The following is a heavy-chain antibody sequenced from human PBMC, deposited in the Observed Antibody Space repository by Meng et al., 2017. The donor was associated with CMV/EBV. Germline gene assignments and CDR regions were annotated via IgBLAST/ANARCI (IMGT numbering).Heavy chain of an antibody. J-gene: IGHJ6*02. Sequence: GESLKISCAASGFNFDHYTMHWIRQVPGKGLEWVSLITSYGGSTNYADSVKGRFTISRDNSKTSLYLQVNSLRSEDTAVYYCAKDVRGRVSFYGVDVWGQGTTVTVSS. D-gene: IGHD3-10*01. CDR2: ITSYGGST. V-gene: IGHV3-43*01. CDR3: AKDVRGRVSFYGVDV. CDR1: GFNFDHYT.